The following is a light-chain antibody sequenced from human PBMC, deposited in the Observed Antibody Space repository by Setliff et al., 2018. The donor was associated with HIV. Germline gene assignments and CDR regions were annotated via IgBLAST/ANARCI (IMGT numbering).Light chain of an antibody. V-gene: IGKV1-27*01. CDR2: GAT. Sequence: DIQMTQSPSSLSASVGDRVTITCRASQGIRNYLAWYQQKPGKVPKLLISGATTLQSGVPSRFSGSGSGTDFTFTISSLQPEDAATYYCQNYNSALRTFGQGTKVDIK. CDR3: QNYNSALRT. CDR1: QGIRNY. J-gene: IGKJ1*01.